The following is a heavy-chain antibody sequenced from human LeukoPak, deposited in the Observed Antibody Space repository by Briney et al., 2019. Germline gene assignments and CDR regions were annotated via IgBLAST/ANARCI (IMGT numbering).Heavy chain of an antibody. J-gene: IGHJ4*02. Sequence: GGSLRLSCAASVFTFITSGMHWVRQAPGKGLEWVTDSVKGRFTISRDNSKSTLFLQMNSLRAEDTAVYYCAQERDRRGYFEYWGQGTLVTVSS. D-gene: IGHD2-15*01. CDR3: AQERDRRGYFEY. CDR1: VFTFITSG. V-gene: IGHV3-30*02.